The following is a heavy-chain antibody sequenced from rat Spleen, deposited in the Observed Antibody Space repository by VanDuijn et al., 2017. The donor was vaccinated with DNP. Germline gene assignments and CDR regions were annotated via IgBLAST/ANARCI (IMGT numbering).Heavy chain of an antibody. CDR1: GSSITTNY. CDR2: INSAGST. Sequence: EVHLQESGPGLVKPSQSLSLTCSVTGSSITTNYWGWIRKFPGHKLEWMGYINSAGSTNYNPSLKGRISITSDTSKNQFLLQVNSVTTEDTATYYCARGDILRSFDYWGQGVMVTVSS. CDR3: ARGDILRSFDY. J-gene: IGHJ2*01. V-gene: IGHV3-3*01. D-gene: IGHD1-6*01.